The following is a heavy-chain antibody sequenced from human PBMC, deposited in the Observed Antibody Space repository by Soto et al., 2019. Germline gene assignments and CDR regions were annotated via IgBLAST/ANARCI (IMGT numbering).Heavy chain of an antibody. V-gene: IGHV4-59*01. CDR3: ARSNDFGDFFFDC. CDR2: IYYSGST. D-gene: IGHD4-17*01. J-gene: IGHJ4*02. Sequence: PSETLSLTFTVSGCSISSYYWSGIRQPPGKGLEWIGYIYYSGSTNYNPSLKSRVTISVDTSKNQSSLKLTSVTAADTAVYYCARSNDFGDFFFDCWGQGTLVTVSS. CDR1: GCSISSYY.